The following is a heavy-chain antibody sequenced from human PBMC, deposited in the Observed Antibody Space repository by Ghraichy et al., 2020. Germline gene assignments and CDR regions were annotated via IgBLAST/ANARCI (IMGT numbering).Heavy chain of an antibody. CDR1: GFTFSNFG. CDR3: AKAGYCSGASCYIYYYYMDV. Sequence: GESLNISCAASGFTFSNFGMHWVRQAPGKGLEWVAFIRYDGSNKYYADSVKGRFTISRDNSKNTLYLQMNSLRADDTAVYYYAKAGYCSGASCYIYYYYMDVWGKGTTVTVSS. J-gene: IGHJ6*03. D-gene: IGHD2-15*01. CDR2: IRYDGSNK. V-gene: IGHV3-30*02.